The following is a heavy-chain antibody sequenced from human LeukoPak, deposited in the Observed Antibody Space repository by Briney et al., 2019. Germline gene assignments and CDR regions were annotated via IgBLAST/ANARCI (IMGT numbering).Heavy chain of an antibody. CDR1: GDSISSSY. Sequence: SETLSLTCTVSGDSISSSYWSWIRQTPGKGLEWIGYIYDSGSTDYNPSLKSRVTISVDTSKTQFSLQVTSVTAADTAVYYCARAPQLYHFDYWGQGTLVTVSS. CDR3: ARAPQLYHFDY. D-gene: IGHD2-8*01. CDR2: IYDSGST. J-gene: IGHJ4*02. V-gene: IGHV4-59*01.